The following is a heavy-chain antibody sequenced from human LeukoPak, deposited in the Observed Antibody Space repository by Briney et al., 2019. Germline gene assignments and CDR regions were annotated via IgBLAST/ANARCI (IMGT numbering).Heavy chain of an antibody. V-gene: IGHV1-3*01. CDR1: GYTFTSYA. CDR2: INAGNGNT. D-gene: IGHD6-13*01. Sequence: ASVKVSCKASGYTFTSYAIHWVRQAPGQRLEWMGWINAGNGNTKYSQKFQGRVTMTRDTSTSTVYMELSSLRSEDTAVYYCARDGLSSSWTNWGQGTLVTVSS. CDR3: ARDGLSSSWTN. J-gene: IGHJ4*02.